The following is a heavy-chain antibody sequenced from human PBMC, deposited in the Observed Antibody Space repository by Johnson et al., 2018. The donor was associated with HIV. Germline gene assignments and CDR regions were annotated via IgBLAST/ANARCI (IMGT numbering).Heavy chain of an antibody. CDR2: IKQDGSEK. D-gene: IGHD3-10*01. Sequence: MLLVESGGGLVQPGGSLRLSCAASGFTFSSYWMSWVRQAPGKGLEWVANIKQDGSEKYYVDSVKGRFTISRDNAKNSLYLAMNSLRAEDTAVYYCARDSARTYYYGSGSPPSAFDIWGQGTMVTVSS. CDR1: GFTFSSYW. CDR3: ARDSARTYYYGSGSPPSAFDI. V-gene: IGHV3-7*01. J-gene: IGHJ3*02.